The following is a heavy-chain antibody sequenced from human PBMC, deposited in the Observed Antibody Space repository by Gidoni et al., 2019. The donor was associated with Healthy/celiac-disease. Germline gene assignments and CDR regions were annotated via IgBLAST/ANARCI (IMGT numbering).Heavy chain of an antibody. Sequence: EVQLAASGGGLVMPGGSLRLCCTAPGFTFSSYSMNWVRQAPGKGLAWVSSISSSSSYISYADSVKGRFTISRDNAKNSLYLQMNSLGAEDTAVYYCAGDWYSSSWYIDYWGQGTLVTVSS. CDR3: AGDWYSSSWYIDY. CDR1: GFTFSSYS. J-gene: IGHJ4*02. CDR2: ISSSSSYI. V-gene: IGHV3-21*01. D-gene: IGHD6-13*01.